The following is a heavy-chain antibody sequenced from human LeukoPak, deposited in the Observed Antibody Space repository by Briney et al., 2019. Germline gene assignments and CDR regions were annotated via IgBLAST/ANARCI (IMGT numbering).Heavy chain of an antibody. CDR3: ACLLGYDSSGYPYFDY. J-gene: IGHJ4*02. Sequence: GGSLRLSWAASGFTFSSYAMSWVRQAPGKGLEWVSAISGSGGSTYYADSVKGRFTISRDNSKNTLYLQMNSLRAEDTAVYYCACLLGYDSSGYPYFDYWGQGTLVTVSS. CDR2: ISGSGGST. D-gene: IGHD3-22*01. V-gene: IGHV3-23*01. CDR1: GFTFSSYA.